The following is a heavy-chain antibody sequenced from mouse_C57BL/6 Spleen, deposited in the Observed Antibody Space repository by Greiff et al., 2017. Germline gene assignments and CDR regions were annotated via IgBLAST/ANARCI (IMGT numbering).Heavy chain of an antibody. J-gene: IGHJ1*03. CDR1: GYTFTSYW. Sequence: QVQLQQPGAELVMPGASVKLSCKASGYTFTSYWMHWVKQRPGQGLEWIGEIDPSDSYTNYNQKFKGKSTLTVDKSSSPAYMQLSSLTSEDSAVYYCARRSSRSDWYFDVWGTGTTVTVSS. V-gene: IGHV1-69*01. D-gene: IGHD1-1*01. CDR3: ARRSSRSDWYFDV. CDR2: IDPSDSYT.